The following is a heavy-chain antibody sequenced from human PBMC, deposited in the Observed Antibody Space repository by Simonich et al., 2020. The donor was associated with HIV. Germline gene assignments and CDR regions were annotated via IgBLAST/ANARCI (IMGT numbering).Heavy chain of an antibody. CDR3: TTDPLPPGYSSDWYVDF. V-gene: IGHV3-15*01. CDR2: MKSKSDGGTT. D-gene: IGHD6-19*01. J-gene: IGHJ4*02. Sequence: EVQLVESGGGLVKPGGSLRLSCAASGFTFNNAWMSWVRQVSGKGLEWVGRMKSKSDGGTTDYAAPVEGRFTISRDDSKNTLYLQMNSLKTEDTAVYYCTTDPLPPGYSSDWYVDFWGQGTLVTVSS. CDR1: GFTFNNAW.